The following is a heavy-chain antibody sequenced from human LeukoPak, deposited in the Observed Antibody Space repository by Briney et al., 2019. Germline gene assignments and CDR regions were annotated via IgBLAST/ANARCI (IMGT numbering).Heavy chain of an antibody. J-gene: IGHJ4*02. V-gene: IGHV3-23*01. Sequence: GGSLRLSCAASGFTFSSYAMSWVRQAPGKGLEWVSAISGSGGSTYYADSVKGGFTISRDNSKNTLYLQMNSLRAEDTAVYYCAKDGYCSGGSCYATFDYWGQGTLVTVSS. CDR1: GFTFSSYA. D-gene: IGHD2-15*01. CDR2: ISGSGGST. CDR3: AKDGYCSGGSCYATFDY.